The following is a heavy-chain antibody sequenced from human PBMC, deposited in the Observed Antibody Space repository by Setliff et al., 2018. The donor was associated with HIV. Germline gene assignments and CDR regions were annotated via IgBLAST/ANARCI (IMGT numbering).Heavy chain of an antibody. CDR3: ARRDGYSYGFYFDY. CDR2: IYYSGST. V-gene: IGHV4-39*01. J-gene: IGHJ4*02. Sequence: PSETLSLTCTVSGGSISSSTYYWGWIRQPPGKGLEWIGTIYYSGSTYYNPSLKSRLTISVDTSKNQFSLELSSVTAADTAVYYCARRDGYSYGFYFDYWGQGTLVTVSS. CDR1: GGSISSSTYY. D-gene: IGHD5-18*01.